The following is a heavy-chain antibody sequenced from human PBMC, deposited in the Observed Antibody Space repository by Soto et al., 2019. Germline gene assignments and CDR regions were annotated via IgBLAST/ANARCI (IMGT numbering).Heavy chain of an antibody. J-gene: IGHJ4*02. D-gene: IGHD3-16*01. Sequence: ASVKVSCKASGYTFIDYGITWVRQTPGQGLEWMGWINPNADKTGFAQKFQGRVTLTRDTSINTVFMELNNLRSEDTAVYYCARQRRGTWYYFDHWGQGTLVTVSS. V-gene: IGHV1-8*02. CDR3: ARQRRGTWYYFDH. CDR2: INPNADKT. CDR1: GYTFIDYG.